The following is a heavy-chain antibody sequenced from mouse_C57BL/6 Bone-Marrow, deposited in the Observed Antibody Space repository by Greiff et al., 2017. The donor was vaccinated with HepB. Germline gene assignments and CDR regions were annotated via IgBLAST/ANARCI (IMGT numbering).Heavy chain of an antibody. D-gene: IGHD4-1*01. Sequence: EVHLVESGGGLVKPGGSLKLSCAASGFTFRDYGMHWVRQAPEKGLEWVAYISSGSSTIYYADTVKGRFTISRDNAKNTLFLQMTILRSEDTAMYYCARLGLSWFAYWGQGTLVTVSA. CDR3: ARLGLSWFAY. V-gene: IGHV5-17*01. CDR1: GFTFRDYG. J-gene: IGHJ3*01. CDR2: ISSGSSTI.